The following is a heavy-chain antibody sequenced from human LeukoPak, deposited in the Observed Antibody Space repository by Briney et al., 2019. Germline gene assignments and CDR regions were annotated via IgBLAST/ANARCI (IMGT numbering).Heavy chain of an antibody. V-gene: IGHV4-39*01. J-gene: IGHJ4*02. CDR1: GGTISSSSYY. D-gene: IGHD6-13*01. Sequence: SETLSLTCTVSGGTISSSSYYWGWIRQPPGKGLEWIGSIYYSGSTYYNPSLKSRVTISVDTSKNQFSLKLSSVTAADTAVYYCAVTYSSSWYGGVEYYFDYWGQGTLVTVSS. CDR3: AVTYSSSWYGGVEYYFDY. CDR2: IYYSGST.